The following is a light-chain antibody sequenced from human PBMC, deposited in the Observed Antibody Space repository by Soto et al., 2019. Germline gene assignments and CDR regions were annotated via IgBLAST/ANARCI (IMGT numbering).Light chain of an antibody. V-gene: IGKV3-20*01. CDR3: QLYANSPP. Sequence: EIVLTQSPGTLSLSPGERATLSCGASQTVTSNYLAWYQQKPGQAPRLLIFGASIRVTGIPDRFIGSGSGTDFTLTINRLEPEDFAVYYCQLYANSPPFGQGTRLEIK. CDR1: QTVTSNY. CDR2: GAS. J-gene: IGKJ5*01.